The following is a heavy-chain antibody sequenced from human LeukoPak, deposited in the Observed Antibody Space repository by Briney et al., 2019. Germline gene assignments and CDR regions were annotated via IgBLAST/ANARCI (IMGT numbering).Heavy chain of an antibody. CDR2: IYYSGST. CDR1: GGSFSGYY. CDR3: ARHPLRGGFDY. V-gene: IGHV4-59*08. Sequence: SETLSLTCAVYGGSFSGYYWSWIRQPPGKGLEWIGYIYYSGSTNYNPSLKSRVTISVDTSKNQFSLKLNSVTAADTAVYYCARHPLRGGFDYWGQGTLVTVSS. J-gene: IGHJ4*02.